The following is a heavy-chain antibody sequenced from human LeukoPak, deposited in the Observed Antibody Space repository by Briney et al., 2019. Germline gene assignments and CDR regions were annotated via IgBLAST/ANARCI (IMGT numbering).Heavy chain of an antibody. V-gene: IGHV1-69*04. Sequence: ASVKVSCKASGYTFTSYDINWVRQATGQGLEWMGRIIPILGIANYAQKFQGRVTITADKSTSTAYMELSSLRSEDTAVYYCARDLSGYSYGYYDYWGQGTLVTVSS. J-gene: IGHJ4*02. CDR1: GYTFTSYD. CDR2: IIPILGIA. CDR3: ARDLSGYSYGYYDY. D-gene: IGHD5-18*01.